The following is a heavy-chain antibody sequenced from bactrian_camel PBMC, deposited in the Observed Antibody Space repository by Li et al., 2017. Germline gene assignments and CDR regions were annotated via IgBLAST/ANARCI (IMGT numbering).Heavy chain of an antibody. CDR1: AFTSMYWW. V-gene: IGHV3S6*01. CDR2: LKWDGTDT. Sequence: QVQLVESGGGLVQPGGSLKLSCSAGAFTSMYWWMGWVRQTPGKGLEWVSTLKWDGTDTYYADSVKGRFTISRDNAKNTVYLQMNSLKSEDTALYYCATGGQMGWVDFGYWGQGTQVTV. D-gene: IGHD5*01. J-gene: IGHJ6*01. CDR3: ATGGQMGWVDFGY.